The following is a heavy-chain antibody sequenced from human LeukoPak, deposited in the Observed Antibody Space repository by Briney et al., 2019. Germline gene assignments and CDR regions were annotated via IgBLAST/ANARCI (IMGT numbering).Heavy chain of an antibody. CDR3: AKARSSSRDYYYMDV. J-gene: IGHJ6*03. CDR1: GFTFSSYA. V-gene: IGHV3-23*01. CDR2: ISSSGGST. Sequence: GGSLRLSCAASGFTFSSYAMSRVRQAPGKGLEWVSAISSSGGSTYYADSVKGRFTISRDNSKNTLYLQMNSLRAEDTAVYYCAKARSSSRDYYYMDVWGKGTTVTVSS. D-gene: IGHD6-6*01.